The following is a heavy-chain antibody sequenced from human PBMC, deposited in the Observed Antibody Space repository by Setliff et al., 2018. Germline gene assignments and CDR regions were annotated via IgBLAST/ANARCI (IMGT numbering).Heavy chain of an antibody. D-gene: IGHD2-8*02. V-gene: IGHV4-61*10. Sequence: SETLSLTCTVSGGSVGNSYYYWNWLRQPAGKGLEWIGYIYYSGTTNYNPSVNSRVTISLDTSKKQISLKLYFVTAADTAVYYCARALDTGGYRYNRMGYLDSWGQGTLVTVSS. CDR1: GGSVGNSYYY. CDR3: ARALDTGGYRYNRMGYLDS. CDR2: IYYSGTT. J-gene: IGHJ4*02.